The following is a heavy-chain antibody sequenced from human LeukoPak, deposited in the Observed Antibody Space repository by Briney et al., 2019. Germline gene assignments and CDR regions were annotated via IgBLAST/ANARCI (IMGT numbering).Heavy chain of an antibody. CDR3: TASDHLYCSSISCHFDY. D-gene: IGHD2-2*01. J-gene: IGHJ4*02. CDR2: IQSRNYGGTT. V-gene: IGHV3-49*04. CDR1: GFTFINAW. Sequence: GGSLRLSCAASGFTFINAWMAWVRQAPGKGLEWVGFIQSRNYGGTTQHAASVKGRFTISRDDSKSIAYLQMNSLKTEDTAVYYCTASDHLYCSSISCHFDYWGQGTLVTVSS.